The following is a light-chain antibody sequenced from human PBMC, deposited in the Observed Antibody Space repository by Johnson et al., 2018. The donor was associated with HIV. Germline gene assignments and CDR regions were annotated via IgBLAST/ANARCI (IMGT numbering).Light chain of an antibody. CDR1: SSNIGNNY. Sequence: QAVLTQPHSVSAAPGQKVTISCSGSSSNIGNNYVSWYQQLPGTAPKLLIYENNKRPSGIPDRFSGYKSGTSATLGITGLQTGDEADYYCGTWDSSLSAYVFGPGTKVTVL. V-gene: IGLV1-51*02. CDR2: ENN. CDR3: GTWDSSLSAYV. J-gene: IGLJ1*01.